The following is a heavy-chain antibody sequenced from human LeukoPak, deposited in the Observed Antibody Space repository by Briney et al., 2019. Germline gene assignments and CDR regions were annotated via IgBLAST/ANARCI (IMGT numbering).Heavy chain of an antibody. D-gene: IGHD1-14*01. CDR1: GFSFSRYA. V-gene: IGHV3-23*01. CDR2: ISGSGGST. CDR3: AKTGGLLPEGADH. Sequence: QPGGSLRLSCAASGFSFSRYAMSWVRQAPGKGLEWVSVISGSGGSTYYADFVKGRFILSRDNSKNTLYLQMNSLRAEDTAVYYCAKTGGLLPEGADHWGQGTLVTVSS. J-gene: IGHJ4*02.